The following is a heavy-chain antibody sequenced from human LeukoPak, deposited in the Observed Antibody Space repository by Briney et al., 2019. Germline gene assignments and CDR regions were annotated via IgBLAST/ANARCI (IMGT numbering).Heavy chain of an antibody. Sequence: SETLSLTCTVSGGSISSYYWSWIRQPAGKGLEWIGRIYTSGSTNYNPSLKSRVTISVDTSKNQFSLKLSSVTAADTAVYYCAREALTMVRGAMDYNWFDPWGQGTLVTVSS. CDR1: GGSISSYY. J-gene: IGHJ5*02. CDR2: IYTSGST. CDR3: AREALTMVRGAMDYNWFDP. D-gene: IGHD3-10*01. V-gene: IGHV4-4*07.